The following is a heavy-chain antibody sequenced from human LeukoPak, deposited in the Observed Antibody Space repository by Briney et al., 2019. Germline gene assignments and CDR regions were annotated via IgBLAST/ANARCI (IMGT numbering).Heavy chain of an antibody. J-gene: IGHJ6*02. CDR2: ISGRGGST. Sequence: TGGSLRLSCVASGFTFSSYAMSWVRQAPGKGLEWVSAISGRGGSTHYADSVKGRFTISRDNAKNSLYLQMNSLRAEDTAVYYCARVSYDFWSGYINPYYYYGMDVWGQGTTVTVSS. V-gene: IGHV3-23*01. CDR3: ARVSYDFWSGYINPYYYYGMDV. D-gene: IGHD3-3*01. CDR1: GFTFSSYA.